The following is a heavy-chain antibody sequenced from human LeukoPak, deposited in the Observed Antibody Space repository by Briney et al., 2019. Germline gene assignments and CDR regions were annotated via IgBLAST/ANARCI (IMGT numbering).Heavy chain of an antibody. V-gene: IGHV1-69*05. CDR3: ARGPTYQDYYYYMDV. J-gene: IGHJ6*03. CDR2: FIPIFGTA. Sequence: SVKVSCKASGGTFSSYAISWVRQAPGQGLEWMGGFIPIFGTANYAQKFQGRVTITTDESTSTAYMELSSLRSEDTAVYYCARGPTYQDYYYYMDVWGKGTTVAVSS. D-gene: IGHD3-16*01. CDR1: GGTFSSYA.